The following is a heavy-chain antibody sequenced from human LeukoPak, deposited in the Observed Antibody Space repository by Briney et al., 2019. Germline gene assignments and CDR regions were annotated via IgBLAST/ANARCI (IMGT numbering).Heavy chain of an antibody. Sequence: KSSETLSLTCSVSGGSFDSKYWSWIRQPPGKGLEWIGYIYTSGSTNFNPSLRSRVAMSIDTSKNQFSLKVYSVTAADTAVYYCANYMRNVHYYMDVWGKGTTVIVSS. CDR2: IYTSGST. CDR3: ANYMRNVHYYMDV. CDR1: GGSFDSKY. D-gene: IGHD1-1*01. V-gene: IGHV4-4*09. J-gene: IGHJ6*03.